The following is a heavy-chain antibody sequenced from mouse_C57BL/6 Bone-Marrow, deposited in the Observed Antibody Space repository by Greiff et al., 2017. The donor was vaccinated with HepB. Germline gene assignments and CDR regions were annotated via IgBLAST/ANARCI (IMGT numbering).Heavy chain of an antibody. CDR1: GFTFSSYG. CDR3: ARPSRFAY. D-gene: IGHD6-1*01. Sequence: DVKLVESGGDLVKPGGSLKLSCAASGFTFSSYGMSWVRQTPDKRLEWVPTISSGGSYTYYPDSVKGRFTISRDNAKNTLYLQMSSLKSEDTAMYYCARPSRFAYWGQGTLVTVSA. V-gene: IGHV5-6*02. J-gene: IGHJ3*01. CDR2: ISSGGSYT.